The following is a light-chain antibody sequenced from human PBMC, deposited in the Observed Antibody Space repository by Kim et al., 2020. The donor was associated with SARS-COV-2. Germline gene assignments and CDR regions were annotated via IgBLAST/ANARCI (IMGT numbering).Light chain of an antibody. Sequence: ASVGDRVTLACRASQGMNTYLAWFQQKQGKAPKSLIYSVSSLQSGVPLRFSGSGSGTDITLTIRSLQPEDFATYYCQQYTSYHITFGQGTRLGIK. CDR3: QQYTSYHIT. CDR2: SVS. V-gene: IGKV1-16*01. J-gene: IGKJ5*01. CDR1: QGMNTY.